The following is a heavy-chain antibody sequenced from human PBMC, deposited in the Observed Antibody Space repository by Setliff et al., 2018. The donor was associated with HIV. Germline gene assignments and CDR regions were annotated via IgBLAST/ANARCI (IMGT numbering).Heavy chain of an antibody. Sequence: PSETLSLTCAVSGGSIDSFSYYWGWVRQTPGKELEWIGNIYHSGSTNYNPSLKSRAAISVDRSKRHFFLKLRSVTAADTAVYYCARQWAERVMDVWGNGTTVTVSS. J-gene: IGHJ6*03. V-gene: IGHV4-39*01. D-gene: IGHD1-26*01. CDR1: GGSIDSFSYY. CDR3: ARQWAERVMDV. CDR2: IYHSGST.